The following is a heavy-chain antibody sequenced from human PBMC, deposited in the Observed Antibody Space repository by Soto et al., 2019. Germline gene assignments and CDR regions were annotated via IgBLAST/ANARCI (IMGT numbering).Heavy chain of an antibody. D-gene: IGHD6-25*01. CDR3: TTDPATFGRSDLDY. CDR2: ISGSGGST. V-gene: IGHV3-23*01. Sequence: QPGGSLRLSCAASGFTFSSYAMSWVRQAPGKGLEWVSAISGSGGSTYYADSVKGRFTISRDNIKNTLYLQMNSLSVEDMGIYYCTTDPATFGRSDLDYWGLGTLVIVSS. CDR1: GFTFSSYA. J-gene: IGHJ4*02.